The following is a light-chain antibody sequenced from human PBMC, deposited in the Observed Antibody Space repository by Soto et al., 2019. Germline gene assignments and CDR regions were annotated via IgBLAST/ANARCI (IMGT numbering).Light chain of an antibody. V-gene: IGKV3D-15*01. Sequence: EIVMTQSPATLSVSPGERATLSCRASQSVSSNLAWYQQKRGQAPRLLIHGASTRAAGIPARFSGSGSGTEFTLTISNLQSEDFAVYYCQQYNNWPPRTLGQGTKVDSK. J-gene: IGKJ1*01. CDR1: QSVSSN. CDR3: QQYNNWPPRT. CDR2: GAS.